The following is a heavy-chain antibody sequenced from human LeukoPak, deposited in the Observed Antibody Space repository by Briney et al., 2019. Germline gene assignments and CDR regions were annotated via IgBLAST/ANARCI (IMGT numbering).Heavy chain of an antibody. D-gene: IGHD6-19*01. CDR3: ASHISSVWSSSDY. CDR2: IKQDGGEQ. Sequence: PGGSLRLSCAASGFTFSNYLMSWVRQAPGKGLEWVANIKQDGGEQYYVDSVKGRFTISRDNAKNSLYLQMNSLRAEDTAVYFCASHISSVWSSSDYWGQGTLVTVSS. CDR1: GFTFSNYL. V-gene: IGHV3-7*01. J-gene: IGHJ4*02.